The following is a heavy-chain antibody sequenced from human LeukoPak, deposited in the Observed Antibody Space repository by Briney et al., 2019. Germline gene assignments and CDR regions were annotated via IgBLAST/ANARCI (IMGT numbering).Heavy chain of an antibody. V-gene: IGHV4-38-2*01. CDR1: GYSISSGYY. J-gene: IGHJ4*02. D-gene: IGHD2-2*01. CDR3: ARSGVVRIPIDY. Sequence: SETLSLTCAVSGYSISSGYYWGWIRQPPGRGLEWIGSIYHRGSTYYNPSLMSRVTLSVDPSKHPFSLKLSSVTAADTAVYSCARSGVVRIPIDYWGQGALVTVSS. CDR2: IYHRGST.